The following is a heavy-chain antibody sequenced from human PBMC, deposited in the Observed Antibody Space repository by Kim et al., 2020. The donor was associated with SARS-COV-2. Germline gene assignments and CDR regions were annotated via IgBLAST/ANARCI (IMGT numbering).Heavy chain of an antibody. V-gene: IGHV4-39*01. CDR3: ARGGFGELLPPIKNWFDP. CDR2: IYYSGST. Sequence: SETLSLTCTVSGGSISSSSYYWGWIRQPPGKGLEWIGSIYYSGSTYYNPSLKSRVTISVDTSKNQFSLKLSSVTAADTAVYYCARGGFGELLPPIKNWFDPWGQGTLVTVSS. J-gene: IGHJ5*02. D-gene: IGHD3-10*01. CDR1: GGSISSSSYY.